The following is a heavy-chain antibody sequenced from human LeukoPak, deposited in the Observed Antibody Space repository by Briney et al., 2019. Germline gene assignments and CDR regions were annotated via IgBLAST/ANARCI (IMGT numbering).Heavy chain of an antibody. CDR3: ARVLPGITIFGVVIMDNWFDP. V-gene: IGHV4-34*01. D-gene: IGHD3-3*01. Sequence: SETLSLTCAVYGEFFSGYYWSWIRQPPGKGLEWIGEINHSGNTNYNPSLKSRVTISVDTSKNQFSLKLSSVTAADTAVYYCARVLPGITIFGVVIMDNWFDPWGQGTLVTVSS. CDR1: GEFFSGYY. J-gene: IGHJ5*02. CDR2: INHSGNT.